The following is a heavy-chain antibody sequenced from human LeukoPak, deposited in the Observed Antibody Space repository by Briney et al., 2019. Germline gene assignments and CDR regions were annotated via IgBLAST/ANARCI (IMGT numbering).Heavy chain of an antibody. CDR3: AKDVDIVSIHYFED. D-gene: IGHD5/OR15-5a*01. J-gene: IGHJ4*02. CDR2: ISSSSSYI. Sequence: GGSLRLSCAASGFTFSSYSMNWVRQAPGKGLEWVSSISSSSSYIYYADSVKGRFTISRDNAKNSLYLQMNSLRAEDTAVYYCAKDVDIVSIHYFEDWGQGTLLTVSS. CDR1: GFTFSSYS. V-gene: IGHV3-21*01.